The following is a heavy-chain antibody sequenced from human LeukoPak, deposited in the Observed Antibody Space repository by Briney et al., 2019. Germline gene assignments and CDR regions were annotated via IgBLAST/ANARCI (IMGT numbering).Heavy chain of an antibody. J-gene: IGHJ6*03. CDR1: GFTFSSYS. Sequence: GGSLRLSCAASGFTFSSYSMNWVRQAPGKGLEWVSSISSSSSYIYYADSVKGRFTISRDNAKNSLYLQMNSLRAEDTAVYYCARDYELLWFGELLSQHYYYYMDVWGKGTTVTVSS. D-gene: IGHD3-10*01. V-gene: IGHV3-21*01. CDR3: ARDYELLWFGELLSQHYYYYMDV. CDR2: ISSSSSYI.